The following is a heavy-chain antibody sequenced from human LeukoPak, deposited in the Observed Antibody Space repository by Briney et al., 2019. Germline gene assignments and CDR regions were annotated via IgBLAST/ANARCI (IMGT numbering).Heavy chain of an antibody. Sequence: ASVKVSCKASGYTFTGYYMHWERQAPGQGLEWMGWINPNSGGTNYAQKFQGRVTMTRDTSISTAYMELSRLRSDDTAVYYCARYSYYYYYMDVWGKGTTVTVSS. J-gene: IGHJ6*03. CDR2: INPNSGGT. CDR1: GYTFTGYY. CDR3: ARYSYYYYYMDV. V-gene: IGHV1-2*02.